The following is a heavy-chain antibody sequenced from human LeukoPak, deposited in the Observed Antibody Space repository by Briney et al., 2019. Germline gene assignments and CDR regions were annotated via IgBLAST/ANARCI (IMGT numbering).Heavy chain of an antibody. V-gene: IGHV3-23*01. CDR3: AKDLQHLVRTLSFDY. Sequence: GGSLRLSCAASGFTFPSYAMSWVRQAPGKGLEWVSLISNSGGNTWYADSVKGRFTISRDNSKNTLYLQMNSLRAEDTAVYYCAKDLQHLVRTLSFDYWGQGTLVTVSS. D-gene: IGHD6-13*01. CDR1: GFTFPSYA. J-gene: IGHJ4*02. CDR2: ISNSGGNT.